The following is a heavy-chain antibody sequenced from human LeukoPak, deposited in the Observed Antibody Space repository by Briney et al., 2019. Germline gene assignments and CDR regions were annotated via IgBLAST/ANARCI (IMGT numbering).Heavy chain of an antibody. J-gene: IGHJ6*02. Sequence: ASVKVSCKVSGYTLTELSVHWARQAPGKGLEWMGGFDPEDGETIYAQKFQGRVTMTEDTSTDTAYMELSSLRSEDTAVYYCATCSLYGSGWYYGMDVWGQGTTVTVSS. CDR3: ATCSLYGSGWYYGMDV. D-gene: IGHD6-19*01. CDR1: GYTLTELS. CDR2: FDPEDGET. V-gene: IGHV1-24*01.